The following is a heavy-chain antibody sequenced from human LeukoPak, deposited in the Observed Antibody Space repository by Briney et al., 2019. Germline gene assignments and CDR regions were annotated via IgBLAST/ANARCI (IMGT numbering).Heavy chain of an antibody. Sequence: GGSLRLSCAASGFTFSSYWMHWVRQAPGKGLVWVSRINSDGSSTSYADSVKGRFTISRDNAKNSLYLQMNSLRAEDTAVYYCAREWELGRAFDIWGQGTMVTVSS. CDR1: GFTFSSYW. CDR3: AREWELGRAFDI. CDR2: INSDGSST. V-gene: IGHV3-74*01. J-gene: IGHJ3*02. D-gene: IGHD1-26*01.